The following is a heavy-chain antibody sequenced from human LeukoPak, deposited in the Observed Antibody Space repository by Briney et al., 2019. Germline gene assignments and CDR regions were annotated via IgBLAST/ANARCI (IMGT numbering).Heavy chain of an antibody. Sequence: GGSLRLSCVASGFTFSSFERNWVRQAPGKGLEWVSYISSSSSTIYYADAVKGRFTISRDNAKNSLYLQMHSLRAEDTAVYYCARDSPPGDEQVFGYWGQGILVTVSS. CDR2: ISSSSSTI. CDR1: GFTFSSFE. D-gene: IGHD3-10*01. CDR3: ARDSPPGDEQVFGY. J-gene: IGHJ4*02. V-gene: IGHV3-48*01.